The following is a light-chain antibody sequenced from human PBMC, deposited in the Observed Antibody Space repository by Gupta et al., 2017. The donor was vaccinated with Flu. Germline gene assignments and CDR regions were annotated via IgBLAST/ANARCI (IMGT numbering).Light chain of an antibody. J-gene: IGKJ4*01. CDR2: DAS. Sequence: DIQMTQSPPSLSASVGDRVTITCQASRDISNYLNWYQQKPGKAPKLLIYDASSLEAGVPARFSGSGSGTNFTFTISKGQPEDSATYYCQHGDNVPFTFGGGTKMEIK. CDR1: RDISNY. CDR3: QHGDNVPFT. V-gene: IGKV1-33*01.